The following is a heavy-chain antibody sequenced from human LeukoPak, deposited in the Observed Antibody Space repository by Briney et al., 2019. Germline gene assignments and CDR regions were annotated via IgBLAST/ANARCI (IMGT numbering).Heavy chain of an antibody. CDR3: ARDFSSSSFLGY. Sequence: PGGSLRLSCAASGFTFSSYWMSWVRQAPGKELEWVAVIWYDGSNKYYADSVKGRFTISRDNSKNTLYLQMNSLRAEDTAVYYCARDFSSSSFLGYWGQGTLVTVSS. CDR1: GFTFSSYW. D-gene: IGHD6-6*01. V-gene: IGHV3-33*08. CDR2: IWYDGSNK. J-gene: IGHJ4*02.